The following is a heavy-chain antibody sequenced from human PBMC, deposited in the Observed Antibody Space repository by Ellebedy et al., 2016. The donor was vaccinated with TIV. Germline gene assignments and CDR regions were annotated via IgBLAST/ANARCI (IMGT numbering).Heavy chain of an antibody. D-gene: IGHD3-9*01. CDR3: GRARETGYFAYYYYGMDV. V-gene: IGHV3-11*01. J-gene: IGHJ6*02. CDR1: GFTFSDYF. CDR2: INNTGSTI. Sequence: PGGSLRLSCAGSGFTFSDYFMAWVRQAPGKGLEWVSYINNTGSTIYYADSVKGRFTVARDNSKNSLYLQMNNLRGEDAAVYYCGRARETGYFAYYYYGMDVWGQGTTVTVSS.